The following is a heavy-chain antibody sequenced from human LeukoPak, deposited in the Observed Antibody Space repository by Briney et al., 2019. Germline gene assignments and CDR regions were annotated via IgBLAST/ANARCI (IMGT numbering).Heavy chain of an antibody. V-gene: IGHV1-2*02. CDR1: GYTFIDYY. CDR3: AREYYDTSGRKRTFDV. CDR2: IDPDSGGT. Sequence: ASVKVSCKASGYTFIDYYVHWVRQAPGQGLEWMGRIDPDSGGTSYAQKFQGRVTMTRDTSITTAYMEPSRLRSDDTAVYYCAREYYDTSGRKRTFDVWGQGTMVTVSS. J-gene: IGHJ3*01. D-gene: IGHD3-22*01.